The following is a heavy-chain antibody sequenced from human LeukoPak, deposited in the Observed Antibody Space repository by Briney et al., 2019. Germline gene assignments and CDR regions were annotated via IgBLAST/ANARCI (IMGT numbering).Heavy chain of an antibody. Sequence: GASVKVSCKASGYTFTSYGISWVRQAPGQGLEWMGWIRAYNGNTNYAQKLQGRVTMTTDTSTSTAYMELRSLRSDDTAVYYCARVYYYDSSGYSRYYYYYGMDVWGQGTTVTVSS. D-gene: IGHD3-22*01. V-gene: IGHV1-18*01. CDR1: GYTFTSYG. CDR3: ARVYYYDSSGYSRYYYYYGMDV. J-gene: IGHJ6*02. CDR2: IRAYNGNT.